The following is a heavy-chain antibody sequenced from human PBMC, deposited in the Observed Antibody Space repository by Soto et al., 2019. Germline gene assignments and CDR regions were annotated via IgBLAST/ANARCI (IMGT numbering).Heavy chain of an antibody. D-gene: IGHD2-15*01. J-gene: IGHJ4*02. Sequence: GASMKVSCKASGYTFTSYYMHWVRQAPGQGLEWMGIINPSGGSTSYAQKFQGRVTMTRDTSTSTVYMELSSLRSEDTAVYYCASYSRSDSLIDYWGQGTLVTVSS. CDR1: GYTFTSYY. CDR2: INPSGGST. V-gene: IGHV1-46*03. CDR3: ASYSRSDSLIDY.